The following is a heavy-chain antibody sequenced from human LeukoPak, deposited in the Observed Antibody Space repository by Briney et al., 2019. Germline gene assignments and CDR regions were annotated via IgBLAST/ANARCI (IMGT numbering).Heavy chain of an antibody. J-gene: IGHJ4*02. Sequence: PSETLSLTCTVSGGSISSYYWSWIRQPPGKGLEWIGYIYYSGSTNYNPSLKSRVTISVDTSKNQFSLKLSSVTAADTAVYYCAGSPYYYGSGPPDYWGQGTLVTVSS. CDR3: AGSPYYYGSGPPDY. CDR1: GGSISSYY. CDR2: IYYSGST. V-gene: IGHV4-59*01. D-gene: IGHD3-10*01.